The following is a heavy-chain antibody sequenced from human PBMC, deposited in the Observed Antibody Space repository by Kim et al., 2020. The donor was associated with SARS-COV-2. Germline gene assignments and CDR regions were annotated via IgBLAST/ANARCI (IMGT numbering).Heavy chain of an antibody. CDR2: ST. J-gene: IGHJ4*02. D-gene: IGHD5-18*01. V-gene: IGHV4-34*01. CDR3: ARGHAMVTDY. Sequence: STNATPSLKSRVTISVDTSKNQFSLKLSSVTAADTAVYYCARGHAMVTDYWGQGTLVTVSS.